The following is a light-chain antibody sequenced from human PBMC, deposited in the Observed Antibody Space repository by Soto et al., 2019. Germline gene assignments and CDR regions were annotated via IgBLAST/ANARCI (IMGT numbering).Light chain of an antibody. J-gene: IGKJ4*01. CDR1: QGISSW. CDR3: QQYNSYHPT. V-gene: IGKV1D-16*01. Sequence: DIQMTQSPSSLSASVGYRVTITCRASQGISSWLAWYQQKPEKAPKSLIYAASSLQSGVPSRFRGSGAETDFTLTISSLQPEDFATYYGQQYNSYHPTVCGGTKVESK. CDR2: AAS.